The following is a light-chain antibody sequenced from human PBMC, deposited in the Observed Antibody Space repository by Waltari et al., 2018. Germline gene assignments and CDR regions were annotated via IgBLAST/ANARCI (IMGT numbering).Light chain of an antibody. V-gene: IGLV2-11*01. CDR2: DVT. CDR1: GSDVGDYNY. Sequence: QSALTQPRSVSGSPGQSVTISCTGTGSDVGDYNYVSWYQQPPGKAPKLVIYDVTKRPSGVPDRFSGSKSGNSASLTVSGLQAEDEADYYCCSYEGTWVFGGGTKLTVL. CDR3: CSYEGTWV. J-gene: IGLJ3*02.